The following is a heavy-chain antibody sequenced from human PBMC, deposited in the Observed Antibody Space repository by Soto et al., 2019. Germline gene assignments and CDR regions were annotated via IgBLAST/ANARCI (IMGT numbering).Heavy chain of an antibody. V-gene: IGHV1-69*13. CDR3: ARGNRYCSSTSCYSAMDV. CDR2: IIPIFGTA. Sequence: SVKVSCKASGDTFSSYAISWVRQAPGQGLEWMGGIIPIFGTANYAQKFQGRVTITADESTSTAYMELSSLRSEDTAVYYCARGNRYCSSTSCYSAMDVWGQGTTVTVSS. J-gene: IGHJ6*02. CDR1: GDTFSSYA. D-gene: IGHD2-2*01.